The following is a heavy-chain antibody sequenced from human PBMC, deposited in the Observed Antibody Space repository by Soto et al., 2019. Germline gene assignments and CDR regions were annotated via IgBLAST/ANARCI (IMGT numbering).Heavy chain of an antibody. Sequence: KPSETLSLTCAVYGWSFSGYYWSWIRQHPGKGLEWIGEINHSGSTNYNPSLKSRVTISVDTSKNQFSLKLSSVTAADTAVYYCANIRRGYSYGTYYYYYYMDVWGKGTTVTVSS. D-gene: IGHD5-18*01. CDR3: ANIRRGYSYGTYYYYYYMDV. V-gene: IGHV4-34*01. CDR2: INHSGST. CDR1: GWSFSGYY. J-gene: IGHJ6*03.